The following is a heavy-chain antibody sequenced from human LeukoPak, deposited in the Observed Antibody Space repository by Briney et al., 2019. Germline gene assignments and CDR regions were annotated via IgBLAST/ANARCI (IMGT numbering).Heavy chain of an antibody. V-gene: IGHV3-7*01. CDR2: IKKDGSER. J-gene: IGHJ4*02. CDR1: GFTFSSYA. D-gene: IGHD2-15*01. CDR3: ATISSPLDY. Sequence: GGSLRLSCAASGFTFSSYAMSWVRQAPGKGREWVANIKKDGSERYYVDFVKGRFTISRDNAKNSVYLQMNSLRVEDTAMYYCATISSPLDYWGQGTLVTVSS.